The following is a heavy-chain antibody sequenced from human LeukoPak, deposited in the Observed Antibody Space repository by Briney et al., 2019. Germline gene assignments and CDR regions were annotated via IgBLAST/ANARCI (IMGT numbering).Heavy chain of an antibody. Sequence: GGSLRLSCAASGFTFSNYAIHWVRQAPGKGLDWVAVISHDGSYKDYAGSVKGRFTISRDNSKSTLYLQMNSLRAEDTAVYYCARGARKGDDYGGFFDYWGQGTLVTVSS. D-gene: IGHD4-23*01. V-gene: IGHV3-30*04. CDR1: GFTFSNYA. J-gene: IGHJ4*02. CDR3: ARGARKGDDYGGFFDY. CDR2: ISHDGSYK.